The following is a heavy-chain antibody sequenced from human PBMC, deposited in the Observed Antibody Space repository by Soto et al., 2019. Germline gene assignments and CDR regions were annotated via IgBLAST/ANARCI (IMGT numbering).Heavy chain of an antibody. J-gene: IGHJ4*02. CDR2: IFYSGST. Sequence: QVQLQESGPGLVKPSETLSLTCTVSGGSISSYYWSWIRQPPGMGLEWIGYIFYSGSTNYNPSLKRRVTISVDTSKNQFSREFSSVTAADTAIYYCARGGTVVNGFDYWGQGVLVTVSS. V-gene: IGHV4-59*01. CDR1: GGSISSYY. CDR3: ARGGTVVNGFDY. D-gene: IGHD2-15*01.